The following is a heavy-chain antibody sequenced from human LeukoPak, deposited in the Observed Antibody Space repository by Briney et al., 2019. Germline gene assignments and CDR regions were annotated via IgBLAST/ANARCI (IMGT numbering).Heavy chain of an antibody. D-gene: IGHD6-13*01. Sequence: PSETLSLTCSVSGASISSTSYYWGWIRRPPGKGLEWIGYIYDSGSTNYNPSLKSRVTISVDTSKNQFSLKLSSVTAADTAVYYCARGSYSSSWHNWFDPWGQGTLVTVSS. CDR1: GASISSTSYY. J-gene: IGHJ5*02. V-gene: IGHV4-61*05. CDR3: ARGSYSSSWHNWFDP. CDR2: IYDSGST.